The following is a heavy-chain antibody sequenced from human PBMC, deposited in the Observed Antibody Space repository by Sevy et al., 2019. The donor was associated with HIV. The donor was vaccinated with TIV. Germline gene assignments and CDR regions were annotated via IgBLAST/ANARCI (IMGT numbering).Heavy chain of an antibody. CDR1: GYTFTSYY. V-gene: IGHV1-46*01. Sequence: ASVKVSCKASGYTFTSYYMHWVRQAPGQGLEWMGIINPSGGSTSYAQKFQGRVTMTRDTSTSTVYMEPSSLRSEDTAVYYCARGWRGCGGDCFGGAFDIWGQGTMVTVSS. CDR2: INPSGGST. J-gene: IGHJ3*02. CDR3: ARGWRGCGGDCFGGAFDI. D-gene: IGHD2-21*02.